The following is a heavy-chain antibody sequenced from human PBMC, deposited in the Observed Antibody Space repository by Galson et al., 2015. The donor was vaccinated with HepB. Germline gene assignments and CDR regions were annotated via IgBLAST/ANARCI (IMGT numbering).Heavy chain of an antibody. D-gene: IGHD6-13*01. CDR1: GFTFSSYA. CDR2: ISY. CDR3: ARGRASSSGGGTYYHGMDV. J-gene: IGHJ6*02. Sequence: SLRLSCAASGFTFSSYAMHWVRQAPGKGLEWVAIISYDADSVKGRFTISRDNSKNTLYLQMNSLTAEDTAVYYCARGRASSSGGGTYYHGMDVWGQGTTVTVSS. V-gene: IGHV3-30*04.